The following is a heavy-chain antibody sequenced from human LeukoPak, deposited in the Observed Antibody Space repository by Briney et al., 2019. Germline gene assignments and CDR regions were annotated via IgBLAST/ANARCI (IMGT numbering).Heavy chain of an antibody. J-gene: IGHJ4*02. CDR3: ARVAYDSSGYYYDY. CDR2: ISDDGSNK. CDR1: GFTFTRYS. V-gene: IGHV3-30-3*01. Sequence: GRSLRLSCAASGFTFTRYSMHWVRQAPGKGLEWVAVISDDGSNKYYPDSVKGRFTISRDNAKNSLYLQMNSLRAEDTAVYYCARVAYDSSGYYYDYWGQGTLVTVSS. D-gene: IGHD3-22*01.